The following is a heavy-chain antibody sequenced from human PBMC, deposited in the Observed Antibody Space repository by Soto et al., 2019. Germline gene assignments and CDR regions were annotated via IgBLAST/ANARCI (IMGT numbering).Heavy chain of an antibody. CDR2: INAGNGNT. D-gene: IGHD2-21*02. CDR1: GYTFTSYA. V-gene: IGHV1-3*05. Sequence: QVQLVQSGAEEKKPGASVKVSCKASGYTFTSYAMHWVRQAPGQRLEWMGWINAGNGNTKYSQKFQGRGTITRDTSASTAYMELSSLRSEDTAVYYCARSIVVVTALDYWGQGNLVTVSS. CDR3: ARSIVVVTALDY. J-gene: IGHJ4*02.